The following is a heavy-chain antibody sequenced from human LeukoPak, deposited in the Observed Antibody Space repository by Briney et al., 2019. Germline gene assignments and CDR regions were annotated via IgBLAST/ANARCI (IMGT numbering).Heavy chain of an antibody. CDR1: DGSFSGYY. V-gene: IGHV4-34*01. CDR2: INHSGST. J-gene: IGHJ4*02. Sequence: SETLSLTCAVYDGSFSGYYWSWIRQPPGKGLEWIGEINHSGSTNYNPSLKSRVTISVDTSKNQFSLKLSSVTAADTAVYYCARGRSRYCSSTSCPTGRYFDYWGQGTLVTVSS. D-gene: IGHD2-2*01. CDR3: ARGRSRYCSSTSCPTGRYFDY.